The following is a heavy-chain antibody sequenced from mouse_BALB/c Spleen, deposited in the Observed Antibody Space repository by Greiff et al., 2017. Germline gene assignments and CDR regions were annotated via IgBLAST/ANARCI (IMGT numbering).Heavy chain of an antibody. V-gene: IGHV5-9-3*01. CDR1: GFTFSSYA. D-gene: IGHD1-1*01. Sequence: EVKLVESGGGLVKPGGSLKLSCAASGFTFSSYAMSWVRQTPEKRLEWVATISSGGSYTYYPASVKGRFTISRDNAKNTLYLQMSSLRSEDTAMYYCARRSYYYSSSYFDYWGQGTTLTVSS. CDR3: ARRSYYYSSSYFDY. CDR2: ISSGGSYT. J-gene: IGHJ2*01.